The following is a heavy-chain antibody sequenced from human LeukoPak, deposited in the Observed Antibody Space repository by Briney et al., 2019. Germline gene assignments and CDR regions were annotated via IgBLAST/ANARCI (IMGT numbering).Heavy chain of an antibody. J-gene: IGHJ3*02. V-gene: IGHV5-51*01. CDR1: GYSFTNYW. Sequence: GESLKISCKGPGYSFTNYWIGWVRQMPGEGLEWMGIIYPGDSETTYSPAFRGQVTIPADKSINTAYLQWSSLKASDTAMYYCARHLIPASATNRSPFDIWGQGTMVTVS. CDR2: IYPGDSET. D-gene: IGHD6-13*01. CDR3: ARHLIPASATNRSPFDI.